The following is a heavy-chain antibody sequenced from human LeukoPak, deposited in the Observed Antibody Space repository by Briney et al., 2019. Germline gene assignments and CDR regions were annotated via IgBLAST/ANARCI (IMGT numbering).Heavy chain of an antibody. CDR2: INSYGGVT. V-gene: IGHV3-23*01. CDR3: ARSLYVAAASITY. Sequence: GGSLRLSCAASGFTFSSYAMSWVRQAPGKGLEWVSSINSYGGVTFYADSVKGRFTISRDNSKNTLYLQMNSLRAEDTAVFYCARSLYVAAASITYWGQGTLVTVSS. J-gene: IGHJ4*02. D-gene: IGHD6-13*01. CDR1: GFTFSSYA.